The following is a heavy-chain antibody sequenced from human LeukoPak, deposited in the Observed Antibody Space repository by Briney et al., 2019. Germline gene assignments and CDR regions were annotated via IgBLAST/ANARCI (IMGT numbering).Heavy chain of an antibody. J-gene: IGHJ4*02. Sequence: PSETLSLTCTVSGGSISSSSYYWGWIRQPPGKGLEWIGSIYYSGSTYYNPSLKSRVTISVDTSKNQFSLKLSSVTAADTAVYYCARGRISYSSSWSHYFDYWGQGTLVTVSS. V-gene: IGHV4-39*01. D-gene: IGHD6-13*01. CDR1: GGSISSSSYY. CDR3: ARGRISYSSSWSHYFDY. CDR2: IYYSGST.